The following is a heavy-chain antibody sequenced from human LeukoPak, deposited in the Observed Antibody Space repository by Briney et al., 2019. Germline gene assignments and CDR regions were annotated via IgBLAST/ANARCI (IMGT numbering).Heavy chain of an antibody. D-gene: IGHD1-26*01. CDR3: AKALNGSYYV. J-gene: IGHJ4*02. CDR1: GFTSSSYA. CDR2: ISGSGGRT. V-gene: IGHV3-23*01. Sequence: PGGSLRLSSAAPGFTSSSYAMSWVRQAPGKGLEWVSAISGSGGRTYYADSVKGRFTISRDNSKNTLYLQMNSLRAEDTAVYYCAKALNGSYYVWGQGTLVTVSS.